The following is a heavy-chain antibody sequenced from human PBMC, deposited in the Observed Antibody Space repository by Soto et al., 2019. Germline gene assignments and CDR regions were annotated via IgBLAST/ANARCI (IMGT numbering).Heavy chain of an antibody. CDR1: GFTFSSYS. CDR3: ARDKTPYDSSGYTY. CDR2: ISSSSSYI. J-gene: IGHJ4*02. V-gene: IGHV3-21*01. Sequence: EVQLVESGGGLVKPGGSLRLSCAASGFTFSSYSMNWVRQAPGKGLEWVSSISSSSSYIYYADSVKGRFTISRDNAKNSLYLQMNSLRAEDTAVYYCARDKTPYDSSGYTYWGQGTLVTVSS. D-gene: IGHD3-22*01.